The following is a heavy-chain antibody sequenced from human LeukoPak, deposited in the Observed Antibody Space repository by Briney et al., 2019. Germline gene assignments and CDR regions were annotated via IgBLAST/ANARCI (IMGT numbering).Heavy chain of an antibody. CDR3: AGVVAGMKNIRKWLDP. V-gene: IGHV4-34*01. Sequence: PSETLSLTCAVYGGSFSGYYWSWIRQPPGKGLEWIGEINHSGSTNYNPSLKSRVTISVDTSKNQFSLKLSSVTAADTAVYYCAGVVAGMKNIRKWLDPWGQGTLVTVSS. CDR1: GGSFSGYY. D-gene: IGHD2-15*01. J-gene: IGHJ5*02. CDR2: INHSGST.